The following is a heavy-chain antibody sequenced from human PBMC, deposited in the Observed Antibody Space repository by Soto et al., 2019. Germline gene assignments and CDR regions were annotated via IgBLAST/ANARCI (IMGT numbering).Heavy chain of an antibody. V-gene: IGHV3-64D*06. Sequence: QTGGSLRLSCSASGFTFSSYAMHWVRQAPGKGLEYVSAISSNGGSTYYADSVKGRFTISRDNSKNTLYLQMSSLRAEDTAVYYCVKDHLQQLVHPPYYYYGMDVWGQGTTVTVSS. CDR1: GFTFSSYA. CDR3: VKDHLQQLVHPPYYYYGMDV. J-gene: IGHJ6*02. D-gene: IGHD6-13*01. CDR2: ISSNGGST.